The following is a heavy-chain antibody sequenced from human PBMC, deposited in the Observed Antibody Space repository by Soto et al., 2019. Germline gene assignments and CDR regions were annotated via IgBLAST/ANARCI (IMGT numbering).Heavy chain of an antibody. J-gene: IGHJ6*02. Sequence: ASVKVSCKASGYTFTSYYMHWVRQAPGQGLEWMGIVNPSGGSTSYAQKFQGRVTMTRDTSTSTVYMELSSLRSEDTAVYYCARDPLSDYYDSSGYYSGPYYYGMDVWGQGTTVTVSS. CDR2: VNPSGGST. CDR1: GYTFTSYY. D-gene: IGHD3-22*01. CDR3: ARDPLSDYYDSSGYYSGPYYYGMDV. V-gene: IGHV1-46*01.